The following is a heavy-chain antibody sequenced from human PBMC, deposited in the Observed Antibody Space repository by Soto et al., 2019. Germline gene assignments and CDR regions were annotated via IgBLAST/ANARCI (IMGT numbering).Heavy chain of an antibody. CDR3: VRGRGWLPRYYFDY. D-gene: IGHD2-15*01. V-gene: IGHV2-5*01. CDR2: IYWNDDK. CDR1: GFSLSTSGVG. J-gene: IGHJ4*02. Sequence: SGPTLVNPTQTLTLTCTFSGFSLSTSGVGVGWIRQPPGKALEWLALIYWNDDKRYSPSLKSRLTITKDTSKNQVVLTMTNMDPVDTATYYCVRGRGWLPRYYFDYWGQGTLVTVSS.